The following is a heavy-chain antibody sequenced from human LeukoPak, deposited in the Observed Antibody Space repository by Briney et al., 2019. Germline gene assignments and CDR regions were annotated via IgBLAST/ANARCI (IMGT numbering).Heavy chain of an antibody. CDR3: ARANCGGDCYYYYGMDV. CDR2: IKQDGSEK. J-gene: IGHJ6*02. CDR1: GFTFSSYW. V-gene: IGHV3-7*01. Sequence: GGSLRLSCAASGFTFSSYWMSWVRQAPGKGLEWVANIKQDGSEKYYVDSVKGRFTISRDNAKNSLYLQMNSLRAEDTAVYYCARANCGGDCYYYYGMDVWGQGTTVTVSS. D-gene: IGHD2-21*02.